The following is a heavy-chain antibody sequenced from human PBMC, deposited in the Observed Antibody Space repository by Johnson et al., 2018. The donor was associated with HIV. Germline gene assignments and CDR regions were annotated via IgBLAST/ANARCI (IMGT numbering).Heavy chain of an antibody. CDR2: IPYDGSNT. D-gene: IGHD3-10*01. J-gene: IGHJ3*02. CDR3: AKDLPLVQGIIMGGGAFDI. CDR1: RFTFSRYG. Sequence: QVQLVESGGGVVQPGRSLILSCAASRFTFSRYGMHWVRQAPGKGLEWVAVIPYDGSNTYYADSVKGRFTISRDNSKNTVYLQMNSLRAEDTAVYYCAKDLPLVQGIIMGGGAFDIWGQGTMVTVSS. V-gene: IGHV3-30*18.